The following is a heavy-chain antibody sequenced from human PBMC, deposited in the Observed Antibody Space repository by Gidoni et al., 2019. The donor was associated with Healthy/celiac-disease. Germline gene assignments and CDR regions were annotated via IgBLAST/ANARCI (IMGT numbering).Heavy chain of an antibody. CDR1: GGSISSGSYY. D-gene: IGHD2-2*02. CDR2: IYTSGST. CDR3: ARAWYCSSTSCYSDYYYYGMDV. Sequence: QVQLQESGPGLVKPSQPLSLTCTVSGGSISSGSYYWSWIRQPAGKGLEWIGRIYTSGSTNSNPSLKSRVTISVDTSKNQFSLKLSSVTDADTAVYYCARAWYCSSTSCYSDYYYYGMDVWGQGTTVTVSS. V-gene: IGHV4-61*02. J-gene: IGHJ6*02.